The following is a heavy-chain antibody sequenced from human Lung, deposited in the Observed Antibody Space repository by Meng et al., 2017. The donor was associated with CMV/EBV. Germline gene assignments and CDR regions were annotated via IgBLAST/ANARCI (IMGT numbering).Heavy chain of an antibody. D-gene: IGHD3-10*01. J-gene: IGHJ2*01. CDR1: GYTFSHEW. V-gene: IGHV5-51*01. CDR3: ARGSSGSYWYFDL. CDR2: LYPADSDT. Sequence: SLKXSCKGSGYTFSHEWIGWVRQTPGKGLDWMGILYPADSDTRYSPSFQGRITISADMSTSTAYLQWTSLKASDIGIYYCARGSSGSYWYFDLWGRGTLVTVSS.